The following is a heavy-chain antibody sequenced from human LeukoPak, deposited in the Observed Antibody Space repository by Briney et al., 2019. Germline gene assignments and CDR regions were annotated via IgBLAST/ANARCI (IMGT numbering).Heavy chain of an antibody. J-gene: IGHJ6*02. V-gene: IGHV4-59*01. D-gene: IGHD1-14*01. CDR2: IYYSGST. Sequence: SETLSRTCTVSGGYISSYYWSWIRQPPGKGLECTGYIYYSGSTNYNPSLKSRVTISVDTSKNQFSLKLSSVTAADTAVYYCARGLEPYHYYYGMDVWGQGTTVTVSS. CDR1: GGYISSYY. CDR3: ARGLEPYHYYYGMDV.